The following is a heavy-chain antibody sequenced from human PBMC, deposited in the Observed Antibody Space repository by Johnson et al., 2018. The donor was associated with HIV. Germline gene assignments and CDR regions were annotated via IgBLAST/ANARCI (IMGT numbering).Heavy chain of an antibody. CDR3: ARDFVGGVPQGAFDI. J-gene: IGHJ3*02. CDR1: GFTFSSYA. CDR2: ISSNGGST. V-gene: IGHV3-64*01. Sequence: VQLVESGGGLVQPGRSLRLSCAASGFTFSSYAMHWVRQAPGKGLEYVSAISSNGGSTYYANSVKGRFTISRDNSKNTLYLQMNSLRAEDTAVYYCARDFVGGVPQGAFDIWGQGTMVTVSS. D-gene: IGHD1-1*01.